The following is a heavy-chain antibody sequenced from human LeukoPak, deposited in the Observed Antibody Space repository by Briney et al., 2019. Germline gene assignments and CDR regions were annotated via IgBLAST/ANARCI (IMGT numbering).Heavy chain of an antibody. D-gene: IGHD5-18*01. CDR1: GGSFSDYY. CDR2: INPSGST. CDR3: ARVGYSYVINDWSRTGLGAYPTKYYYHMDV. V-gene: IGHV4-34*01. J-gene: IGHJ6*03. Sequence: PSETLSLTCAVYGGSFSDYYWSWIRQPPEKGLEWIGEINPSGSTNYSPSLKSRVTISVDTSKNQFSLKLSSVAAADTAVYFCARVGYSYVINDWSRTGLGAYPTKYYYHMDVWDKGTTVTVSS.